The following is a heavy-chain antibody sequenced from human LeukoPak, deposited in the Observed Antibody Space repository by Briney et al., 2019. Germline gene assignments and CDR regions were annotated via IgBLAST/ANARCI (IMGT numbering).Heavy chain of an antibody. CDR3: ASTARLDY. CDR2: ISSSGSTI. V-gene: IGHV3-48*03. D-gene: IGHD5-18*01. CDR1: GFTFSNYE. Sequence: GGSLRLSCAASGFTFSNYEMNWVRQAPGKGLEWVSHISSSGSTIYYADSVKGRFTISRDNAKNSLYRQMNSLRAEDTAVYHCASTARLDYWGQGTLVTVSS. J-gene: IGHJ4*02.